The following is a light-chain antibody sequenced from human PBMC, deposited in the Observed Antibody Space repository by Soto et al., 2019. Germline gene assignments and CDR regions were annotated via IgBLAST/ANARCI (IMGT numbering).Light chain of an antibody. CDR2: GTS. J-gene: IGKJ4*01. Sequence: IVLTQSPGTLSLSPGERATLSCRASQSVGSGYLVWYQQKPGQAPRLLIYGTSNRATGLPDRFSGSGSGTDFTLTISRLEPEDFAVYYCQQHSSASLRFGGGTKVEIK. CDR3: QQHSSASLR. V-gene: IGKV3-20*01. CDR1: QSVGSGY.